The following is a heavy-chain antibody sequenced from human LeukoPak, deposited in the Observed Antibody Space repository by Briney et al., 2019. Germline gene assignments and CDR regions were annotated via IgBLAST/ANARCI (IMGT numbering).Heavy chain of an antibody. J-gene: IGHJ4*02. V-gene: IGHV3-23*03. D-gene: IGHD6-6*01. CDR1: GFTFSSYA. CDR2: IYSGGRT. CDR3: AKDRRYSSSSYYFDY. Sequence: GGSLRLSCAASGFTFSSYAMSWVRQAPGKGLEWVSVIYSGGRTYYADSVKGRFTISRDNSKNTLYLQMNSLRAEDTAVYYCAKDRRYSSSSYYFDYWGQGTLVTVSS.